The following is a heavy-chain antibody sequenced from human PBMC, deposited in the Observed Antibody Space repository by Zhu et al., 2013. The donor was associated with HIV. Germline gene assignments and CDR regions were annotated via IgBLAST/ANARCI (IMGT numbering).Heavy chain of an antibody. CDR2: IIPIFGTA. V-gene: IGHV1-69*01. Sequence: VQLVQSGAEVKKPGASVKVSCKASGYTFTSYYMHWVRQAPGQGLEWMGGIIPIFGTANYAQKFQGRVTITADESTSTAYMELSSLRSEDTAVYYCARRPHRLRYFPSGWGQGTLVTVSS. CDR3: ARRPHRLRYFPSG. D-gene: IGHD3-9*01. J-gene: IGHJ1*01. CDR1: GYTFTSYY.